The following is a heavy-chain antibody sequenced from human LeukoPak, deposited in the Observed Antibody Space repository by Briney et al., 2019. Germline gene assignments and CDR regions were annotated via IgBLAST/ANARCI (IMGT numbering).Heavy chain of an antibody. V-gene: IGHV1-18*01. D-gene: IGHD3-10*02. CDR2: VSPYNGNT. CDR3: AGNGSVRRVVKDLFEY. J-gene: IGHJ4*02. CDR1: GYTFTDYD. Sequence: ASVKVSCKTSGYTFTDYDITWVRQAPGQGLEWMGRVSPYNGNTYYSQRFQDRVIITKDTSTGTAYMDLRDLRTDDTAMYYCAGNGSVRRVVKDLFEYWGQGTLVAVSS.